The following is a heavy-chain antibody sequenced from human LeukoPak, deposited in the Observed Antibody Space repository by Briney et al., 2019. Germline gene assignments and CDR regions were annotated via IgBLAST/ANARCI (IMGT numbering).Heavy chain of an antibody. Sequence: SQTLSLTCTVSGGSISSGGYYWSWIRQHPGKGLEWIGYIYYSGSTYYNPSLKSRVTISVDTSKNQFSLKLSSVTAADTAVYYCAASSGGDEYFQHWGQGTLVTVSS. CDR3: AASSGGDEYFQH. CDR2: IYYSGST. CDR1: GGSISSGGYY. D-gene: IGHD3-16*01. V-gene: IGHV4-31*03. J-gene: IGHJ1*01.